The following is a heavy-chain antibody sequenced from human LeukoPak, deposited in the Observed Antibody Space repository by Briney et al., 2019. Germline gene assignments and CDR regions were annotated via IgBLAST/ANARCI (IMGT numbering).Heavy chain of an antibody. V-gene: IGHV4-31*03. Sequence: PQTLSLTCTVSGGSISSGGYYWSWIRQHPGKGLEWIGYIYYSGSTYYNPSLKSRVTISVDTSKNQFSLKLSSVTAADTAVYYCARDSLFAPFDYWGQGTLVTVSS. J-gene: IGHJ4*02. CDR3: ARDSLFAPFDY. D-gene: IGHD3-3*01. CDR1: GGSISSGGYY. CDR2: IYYSGST.